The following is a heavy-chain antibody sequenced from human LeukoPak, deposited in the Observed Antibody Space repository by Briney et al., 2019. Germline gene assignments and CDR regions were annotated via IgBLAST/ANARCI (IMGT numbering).Heavy chain of an antibody. CDR1: GFIFGSYA. J-gene: IGHJ3*01. CDR2: ISGPGDNT. CDR3: AKEDYYDSRGHIKLDAFDV. V-gene: IGHV3-23*01. Sequence: PGGSLRLSCAVSGFIFGSYAMGWARQAPGKGLEWVSTISGPGDNTYYADSVKGRFTISRDNSKNTLYLQVNSLRAEDTAIYYCAKEDYYDSRGHIKLDAFDVWGQGTMVTVSS. D-gene: IGHD3-22*01.